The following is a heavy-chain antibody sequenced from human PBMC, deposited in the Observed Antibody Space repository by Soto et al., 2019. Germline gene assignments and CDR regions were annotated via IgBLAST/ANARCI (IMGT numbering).Heavy chain of an antibody. CDR2: ISGSGGST. CDR3: AKDWYGMVSYFDY. D-gene: IGHD3-10*01. CDR1: GFTFSSYA. J-gene: IGHJ4*02. Sequence: GGSLRLSCAASGFTFSSYAMSWVRQAPGKGLEWVSAISGSGGSTYYADSVKGRFTTSRDNSKNTLYLQMNSLRAEDTAVYYCAKDWYGMVSYFDYWGQGTLVTVSS. V-gene: IGHV3-23*01.